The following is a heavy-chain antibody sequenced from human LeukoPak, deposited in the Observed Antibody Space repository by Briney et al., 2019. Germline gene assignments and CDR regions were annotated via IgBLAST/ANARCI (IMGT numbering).Heavy chain of an antibody. CDR1: GFTFRSYA. J-gene: IGHJ4*02. Sequence: GGSLRLSCAASGFTFRSYAMSRVRQTPGKGLEWVSGISSSGGTTFYADSVKGRFTISRDNAKNSLYLQMNSLRAEDTAVYYCARDGDYYFDYWGQGTLVTVSS. CDR2: ISSSGGTT. D-gene: IGHD4-17*01. V-gene: IGHV3-23*01. CDR3: ARDGDYYFDY.